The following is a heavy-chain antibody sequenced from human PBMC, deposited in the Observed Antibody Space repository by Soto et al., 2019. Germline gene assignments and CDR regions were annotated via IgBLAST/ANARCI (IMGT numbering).Heavy chain of an antibody. CDR3: ERAIPRRGGRNYYYYYMDV. V-gene: IGHV4-4*02. J-gene: IGHJ6*03. CDR1: SGSISSSNW. Sequence: QVQLQESGPGLVKPSGTLSLTCAVSSGSISSSNWWSWVRQPPGKGLEWIGEIYHSGSTNYNPSLKSRVTISVDKSKNQFSLKLSSVTAADTAVYYCERAIPRRGGRNYYYYYMDVWGKGTTVTVSS. CDR2: IYHSGST.